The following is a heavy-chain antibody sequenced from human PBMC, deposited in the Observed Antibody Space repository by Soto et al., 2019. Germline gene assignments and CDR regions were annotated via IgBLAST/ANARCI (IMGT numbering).Heavy chain of an antibody. J-gene: IGHJ4*02. CDR2: INHSGST. CDR1: GGSFSGYY. CDR3: AKNFDY. Sequence: QVQLQQWGAGLLKPSETLSLTCAVYGGSFSGYYWSWIRQPPGKGLEWIGDINHSGSTNYNPSLXSXXTISVDTSKNHFSLKLNSVTAAGSAVYYCAKNFDYWGQGTLVTVSS. V-gene: IGHV4-34*01.